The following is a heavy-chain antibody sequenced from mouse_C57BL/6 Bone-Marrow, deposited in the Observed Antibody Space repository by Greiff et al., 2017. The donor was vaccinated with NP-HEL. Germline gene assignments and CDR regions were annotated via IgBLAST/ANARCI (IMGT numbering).Heavy chain of an antibody. CDR3: ARRRYYGSSPYFDV. D-gene: IGHD1-1*01. Sequence: QVQLKQSGAELVKPGASVKMSCKASGYTFTTYPIEWMKQNHGKSLEWIGNFHPYNDDTKYNEKFKGKATLTVEKSSSTVYLELSRLTSDDSAVYYCARRRYYGSSPYFDVWGTGTTVTVSS. CDR2: FHPYNDDT. V-gene: IGHV1-47*01. J-gene: IGHJ1*03. CDR1: GYTFTTYP.